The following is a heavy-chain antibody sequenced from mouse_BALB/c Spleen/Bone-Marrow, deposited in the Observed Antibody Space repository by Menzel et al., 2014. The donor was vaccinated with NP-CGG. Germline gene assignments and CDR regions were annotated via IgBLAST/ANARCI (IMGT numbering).Heavy chain of an antibody. CDR1: GYSITRDYA. CDR3: ARSSSYDYDVGFAY. J-gene: IGHJ3*01. V-gene: IGHV3-2*02. Sequence: ESGPGLVKPSHSLSLTCIATGYSITRDYAWNGIRQFRGNKLEWMGYISYNGSTTYNPSLESRISITRDTSKNQFFLQLNPVTTEDTATYYCARSSSYDYDVGFAYWGQGTLVTVSA. D-gene: IGHD2-4*01. CDR2: ISYNGST.